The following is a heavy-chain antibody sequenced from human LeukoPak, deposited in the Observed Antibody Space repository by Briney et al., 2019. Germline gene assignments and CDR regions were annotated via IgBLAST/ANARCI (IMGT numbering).Heavy chain of an antibody. D-gene: IGHD1-14*01. Sequence: GGSLRLSCAASGFTFSSYGMHWVRQAPGKGLEWVALIWYDGSNKYYADSVKGRLTISRDNAKTSLYLQMNSLRAEDTAVYYCARDVLAAGATGTFDIWGQGTMVTVSS. CDR2: IWYDGSNK. CDR3: ARDVLAAGATGTFDI. J-gene: IGHJ3*02. V-gene: IGHV3-33*01. CDR1: GFTFSSYG.